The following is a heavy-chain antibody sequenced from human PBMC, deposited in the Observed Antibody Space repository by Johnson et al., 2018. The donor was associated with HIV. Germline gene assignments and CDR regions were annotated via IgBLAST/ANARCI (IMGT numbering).Heavy chain of an antibody. D-gene: IGHD1-1*01. CDR1: GFTFSSNY. Sequence: VQLVESGGGVVQPGGSLRLSCAASGFTFSSNYMSWVRQPPGKGLEWVSVFYSGSNTYYADSVKGRFTISRDNAKNSLYLQMNSLRAEDTAVYYCARRVEGRRSANDAFDIWGQGTMVTVSS. V-gene: IGHV3-66*01. CDR2: FYSGSNT. J-gene: IGHJ3*02. CDR3: ARRVEGRRSANDAFDI.